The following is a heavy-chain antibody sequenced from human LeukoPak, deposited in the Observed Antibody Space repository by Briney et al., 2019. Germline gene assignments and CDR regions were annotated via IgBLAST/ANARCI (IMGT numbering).Heavy chain of an antibody. CDR2: IYYSGST. Sequence: PSETLSLTCTVSGGSISSSSYYWGWIRQPPGKGLEWIGSIYYSGSTYYNPSLKSRVTISVDTSKNQFSLKLSSVTAADTAVYYCAKDFVFRALTMVRGVPFGYFDYWGQGTLVTVSS. D-gene: IGHD3-10*01. CDR3: AKDFVFRALTMVRGVPFGYFDY. J-gene: IGHJ4*02. V-gene: IGHV4-39*02. CDR1: GGSISSSSYY.